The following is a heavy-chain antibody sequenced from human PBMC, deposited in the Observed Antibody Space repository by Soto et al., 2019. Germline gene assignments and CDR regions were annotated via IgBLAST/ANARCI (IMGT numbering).Heavy chain of an antibody. D-gene: IGHD7-27*01. CDR1: GFTFSSFA. V-gene: IGHV3-30-3*01. CDR2: ISYDGSNK. CDR3: ARGLGILPNYFDYYGMDV. Sequence: PGGSLRLPCAASGFTFSSFAMHWVRQAPGKGLEWVAVISYDGSNKYYADSVKGRFTISRDNSKNTLYLQMNSLRAEDTAVYYCARGLGILPNYFDYYGMDVWGQGTTVTVSS. J-gene: IGHJ6*02.